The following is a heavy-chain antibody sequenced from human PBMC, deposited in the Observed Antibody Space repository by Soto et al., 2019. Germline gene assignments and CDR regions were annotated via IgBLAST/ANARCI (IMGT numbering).Heavy chain of an antibody. Sequence: EVQLVESGGGLVKPGGSLRRSCAASGLTFSSYSMNWVRQAPGKGLEWVSSISSSSSYIYYADSVKGRFTISRDNAQNSLYLQMNSRSAEDTAVYSCARVVVVPASGIDYWGQGTLFTVSS. J-gene: IGHJ4*02. CDR1: GLTFSSYS. CDR3: ARVVVVPASGIDY. V-gene: IGHV3-21*01. D-gene: IGHD2-2*01. CDR2: ISSSSSYI.